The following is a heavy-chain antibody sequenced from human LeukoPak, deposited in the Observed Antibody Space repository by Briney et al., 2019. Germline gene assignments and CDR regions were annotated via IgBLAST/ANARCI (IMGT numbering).Heavy chain of an antibody. CDR1: GYSFTNYW. D-gene: IGHD6-19*01. V-gene: IGHV5-51*01. CDR3: ARLSLGGYSSGWYIDY. CDR2: IYPGDSDP. Sequence: GESLKISCKGSGYSFTNYWIGWVRQMPGKGLEWMGIIYPGDSDPRYNPSFQGQVTISADKSISTAYLQWSSLKAPDSAMYYCARLSLGGYSSGWYIDYWGQGTLVTVSS. J-gene: IGHJ4*02.